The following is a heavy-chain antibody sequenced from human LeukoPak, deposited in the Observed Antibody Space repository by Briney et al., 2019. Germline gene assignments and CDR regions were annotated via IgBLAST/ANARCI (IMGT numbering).Heavy chain of an antibody. CDR3: ARLGQQLEKVDY. V-gene: IGHV4-59*08. D-gene: IGHD6-13*01. CDR2: IYYSGRT. CDR1: GGSISSYY. Sequence: SSETLSLTCTVSGGSISSYYWSWIRQPPGKGLEWIGYIYYSGRTNYNPSLKSRVTISVDTSKNQFSLKLSSVTAADTAVYYCARLGQQLEKVDYWGQGTLVTVSS. J-gene: IGHJ4*02.